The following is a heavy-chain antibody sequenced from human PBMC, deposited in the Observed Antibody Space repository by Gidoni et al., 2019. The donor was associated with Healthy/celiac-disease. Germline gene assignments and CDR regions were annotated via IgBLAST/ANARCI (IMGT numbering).Heavy chain of an antibody. Sequence: EVQLVESGGGLVQPGGSLRLSCAASGFTFRSYSRNWVRQAPGKGLEWVSYISSSSSTIYYADAVKGRFTISRDNAKNSLYLQMNSLRDEDTAVYYCARGERYYDSSGPPYYFDYWGQGTLVTVSS. CDR2: ISSSSSTI. J-gene: IGHJ4*02. CDR3: ARGERYYDSSGPPYYFDY. V-gene: IGHV3-48*02. CDR1: GFTFRSYS. D-gene: IGHD3-22*01.